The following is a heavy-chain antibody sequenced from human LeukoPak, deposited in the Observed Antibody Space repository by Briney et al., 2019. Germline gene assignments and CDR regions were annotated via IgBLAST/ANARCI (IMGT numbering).Heavy chain of an antibody. CDR2: IYPGDSDT. V-gene: IGHV5-51*01. Sequence: GESLKISCKGSGYRFTSYWIGWVRQMPGKGLEWMGIIYPGDSDTRYSPSFQGQVTISADKSISTAYLQWSSLKASDTAMYYCARSGLVSYYYYYGMDVWGQGTTVTVSS. D-gene: IGHD6-6*01. CDR1: GYRFTSYW. CDR3: ARSGLVSYYYYYGMDV. J-gene: IGHJ6*02.